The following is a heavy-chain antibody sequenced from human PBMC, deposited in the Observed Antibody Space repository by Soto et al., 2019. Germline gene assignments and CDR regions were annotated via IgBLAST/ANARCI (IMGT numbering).Heavy chain of an antibody. Sequence: GESLKISCAASGFTFSSYAMSWVRQAPGKGLEWVSAISGSGGSTYYADSVKGRFTISRDNSKNTLYLQMNSLRAEDTAVYYCAKDIDGGGDYFDYWGQGTLVTVSS. V-gene: IGHV3-23*01. CDR2: ISGSGGST. CDR3: AKDIDGGGDYFDY. D-gene: IGHD3-16*01. CDR1: GFTFSSYA. J-gene: IGHJ4*02.